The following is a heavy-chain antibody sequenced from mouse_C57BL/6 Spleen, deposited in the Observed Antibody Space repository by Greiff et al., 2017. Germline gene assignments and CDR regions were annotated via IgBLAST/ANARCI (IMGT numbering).Heavy chain of an antibody. V-gene: IGHV1-69*01. CDR3: ARSGYSPWFAY. CDR2: IDPSDSST. J-gene: IGHJ3*01. CDR1: GYTFTSYW. D-gene: IGHD3-2*02. Sequence: QVQLQQPGAELVMPGASVKLSCKASGYTFTSYWMHWVKQRPGQGLEWIGEIDPSDSSTNYNQKFKGKSTLTVDKSSSTAYMQLSSLTSEDSAVYYCARSGYSPWFAYWGQGTLVTVSA.